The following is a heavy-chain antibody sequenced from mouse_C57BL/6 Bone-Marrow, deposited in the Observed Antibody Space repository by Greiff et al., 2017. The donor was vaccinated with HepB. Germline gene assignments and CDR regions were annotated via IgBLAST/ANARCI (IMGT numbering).Heavy chain of an antibody. D-gene: IGHD3-2*02. J-gene: IGHJ1*03. Sequence: QVQLQQPGAELVKPGASVKLSCKASGYTFTSYWMHWVKQRPGQGLEWVGMIHPNIGSTNYNEKFTSKATLTVDKSSSTAYMLRSSLTSADSAVYYCARVGYPWYFDVWGIGTTVTVSS. CDR3: ARVGYPWYFDV. V-gene: IGHV1-64*01. CDR1: GYTFTSYW. CDR2: IHPNIGST.